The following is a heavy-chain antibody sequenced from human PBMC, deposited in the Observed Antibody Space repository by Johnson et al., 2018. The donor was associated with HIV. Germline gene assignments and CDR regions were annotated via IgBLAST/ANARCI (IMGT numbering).Heavy chain of an antibody. CDR3: ARAYMSSGSYYDAFDI. CDR2: ISWNGDST. Sequence: VQLVESGGGVVQPGRSLRLSCAASGFTFDDYAMHWVRQAPGKGLEWVSGISWNGDSTGYADSVKGRFTISRDNAKNSLYLQMNSLRAEDTALYYCARAYMSSGSYYDAFDIWGQGTMVIVSS. V-gene: IGHV3-20*04. J-gene: IGHJ3*02. CDR1: GFTFDDYA. D-gene: IGHD1-26*01.